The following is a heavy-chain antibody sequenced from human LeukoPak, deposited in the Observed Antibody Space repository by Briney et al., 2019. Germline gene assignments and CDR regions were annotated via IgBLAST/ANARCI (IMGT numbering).Heavy chain of an antibody. CDR1: GGSISRGSYY. CDR3: ARQTFGDLYFDS. D-gene: IGHD3-10*01. V-gene: IGHV4-61*02. Sequence: PSQTLSLTCIVSGGSISRGSYYWNWIRQPAGKGLEWMGRIYNSGSTNYNPSLKSRVTISTDMSKNQLSLQLSSVTAADTAVYYCARQTFGDLYFDSWGQGTLVIVSS. CDR2: IYNSGST. J-gene: IGHJ4*02.